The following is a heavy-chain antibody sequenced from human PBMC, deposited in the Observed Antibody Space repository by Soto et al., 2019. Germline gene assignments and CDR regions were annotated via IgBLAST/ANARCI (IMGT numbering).Heavy chain of an antibody. CDR1: GYSFTSYW. CDR3: ARRRRIAAAGTSYYYYYGMDV. D-gene: IGHD6-13*01. J-gene: IGHJ6*02. CDR2: IDPSDSYT. V-gene: IGHV5-10-1*01. Sequence: PGESLKISCKGSGYSFTSYWISWVRQMPGKGLEWMGRIDPSDSYTNYSPSFQGHVTISAGKSISTAYLQWSSLKASDTAMYYCARRRRIAAAGTSYYYYYGMDVWGQGTTV.